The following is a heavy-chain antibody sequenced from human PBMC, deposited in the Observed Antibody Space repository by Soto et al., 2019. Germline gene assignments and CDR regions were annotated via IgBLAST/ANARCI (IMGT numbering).Heavy chain of an antibody. CDR3: ARGGGLSTSWYWGDGLDS. V-gene: IGHV1-69*06. J-gene: IGHJ4*02. Sequence: SVKVSCKASGYSFSSHAITWVRQAPGQGLEWMGGIIPVFGTPSYAQKFQGRVTVSADKSTNTSYLELRSLRSEDTAVYYCARGGGLSTSWYWGDGLDSWGQGTQVTVSS. CDR2: IIPVFGTP. D-gene: IGHD6-13*01. CDR1: GYSFSSHA.